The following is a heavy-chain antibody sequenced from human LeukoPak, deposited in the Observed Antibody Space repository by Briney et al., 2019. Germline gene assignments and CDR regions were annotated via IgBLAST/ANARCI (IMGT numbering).Heavy chain of an antibody. CDR3: ARARTIIVGATGPGWKNWSDP. Sequence: PGGSLRLSCAASGFSFSSYWMSWVRQAPGKGLEWVAVIWYDGSNKYYADSVKGRFTISRDNSKNTLYLQMNSLRAEDTAVYYCARARTIIVGATGPGWKNWSDPWGQGTLVTVSS. D-gene: IGHD1-26*01. CDR1: GFSFSSYW. CDR2: IWYDGSNK. J-gene: IGHJ5*02. V-gene: IGHV3-33*08.